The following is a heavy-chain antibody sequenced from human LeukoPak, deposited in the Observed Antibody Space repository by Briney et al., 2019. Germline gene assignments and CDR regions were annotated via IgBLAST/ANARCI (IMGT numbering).Heavy chain of an antibody. CDR3: ARDATTYGDYEDDAFDI. J-gene: IGHJ3*02. Sequence: PGGSLRLSCAASGFTFSSYSMNWVRQAPGKGLEWVSYISSSSSTIYYADSVKGRFTNSRDNAKNSLYLQMNSLRAEDTAVYYCARDATTYGDYEDDAFDIWGQGTMVTVSS. CDR1: GFTFSSYS. D-gene: IGHD4-17*01. CDR2: ISSSSSTI. V-gene: IGHV3-48*01.